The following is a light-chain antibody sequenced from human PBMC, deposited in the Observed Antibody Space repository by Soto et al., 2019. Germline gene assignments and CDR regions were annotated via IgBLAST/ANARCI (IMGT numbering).Light chain of an antibody. CDR3: QQYNNWGLS. V-gene: IGKV3D-15*01. Sequence: IVVTQSPATLSASPGEGVTLSCRASENVGTNLAWYQQKPGQAPRLLIYGSSTRATGIPATFSGSGSGTEFTLTISSLQSEESAIYYCQQYNNWGLSFGGGTKVEIK. CDR1: ENVGTN. CDR2: GSS. J-gene: IGKJ4*01.